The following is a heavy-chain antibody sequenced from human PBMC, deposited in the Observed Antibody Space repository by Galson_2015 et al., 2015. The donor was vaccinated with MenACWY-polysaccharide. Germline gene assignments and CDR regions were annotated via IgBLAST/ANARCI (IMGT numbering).Heavy chain of an antibody. V-gene: IGHV3-23*01. J-gene: IGHJ4*02. Sequence: SLRLSCAASGFAFSSYAMSWVRQAPGKGLEWVSAISGSGGSTYYADSVKGRFTISRDNSKNTLYLQMNSLRAEDTAVYYCAKSNTAHRAYYFDYWGQGTLVTVSS. D-gene: IGHD5-18*01. CDR1: GFAFSSYA. CDR3: AKSNTAHRAYYFDY. CDR2: ISGSGGST.